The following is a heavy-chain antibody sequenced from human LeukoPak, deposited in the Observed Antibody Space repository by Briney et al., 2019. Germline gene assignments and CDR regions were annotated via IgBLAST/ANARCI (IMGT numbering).Heavy chain of an antibody. CDR3: ARGHLYYYDVSGYPFDY. Sequence: GASVKVSCKASGYTFTDYYMHWVRQAPGQGLEWMGWINPNSGGTNYAQKFQGRVTMTRDTSISTAYMELRRLRSDDTAVYYCARGHLYYYDVSGYPFDYWGQGTLVTVSS. J-gene: IGHJ4*02. V-gene: IGHV1-2*02. CDR2: INPNSGGT. D-gene: IGHD3-22*01. CDR1: GYTFTDYY.